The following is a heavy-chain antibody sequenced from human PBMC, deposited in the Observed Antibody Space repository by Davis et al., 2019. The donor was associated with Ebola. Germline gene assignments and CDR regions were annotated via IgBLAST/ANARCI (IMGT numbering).Heavy chain of an antibody. CDR3: ARDDKGGRWSWFDP. CDR2: ISAYNVNT. Sequence: AASVKVSCKASGYTFTSYGISWLRQAPGQGLEWMGWISAYNVNTNYAQKLQGRVTLTTDASTSTASMELRSLRSDDTAVYYCARDDKGGRWSWFDPWGQGTLVTVSS. J-gene: IGHJ5*02. CDR1: GYTFTSYG. V-gene: IGHV1-18*01. D-gene: IGHD4-23*01.